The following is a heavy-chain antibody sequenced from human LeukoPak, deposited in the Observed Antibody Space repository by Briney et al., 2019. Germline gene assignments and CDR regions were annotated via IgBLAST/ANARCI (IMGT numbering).Heavy chain of an antibody. Sequence: GGSPRLSCAPSGFTFSRHGMHWVRQAPGKGLEWVAIISNDGSRKYYAHSVEGRFTISRDNSKNTLYLQMDSLRAEDTAVYYCARDRAWNYFDYWGQGTLVTVSS. V-gene: IGHV3-30*03. CDR2: ISNDGSRK. J-gene: IGHJ4*02. D-gene: IGHD3-3*01. CDR3: ARDRAWNYFDY. CDR1: GFTFSRHG.